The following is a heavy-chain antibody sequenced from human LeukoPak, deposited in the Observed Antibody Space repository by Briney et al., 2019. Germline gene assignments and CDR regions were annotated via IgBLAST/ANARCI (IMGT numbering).Heavy chain of an antibody. CDR1: GFTFSNYW. CDR3: ARGGSGYSYGKIDY. D-gene: IGHD5-18*01. J-gene: IGHJ4*02. Sequence: GGSLRLSCAASGFTFSNYWMNWVRQAPGKGLEGVANIKQDGSEKYYVDSVKGRFSISRDNAKNSLYLQMSSLRAEDTAVYYCARGGSGYSYGKIDYWGQGTLVTVSS. V-gene: IGHV3-7*01. CDR2: IKQDGSEK.